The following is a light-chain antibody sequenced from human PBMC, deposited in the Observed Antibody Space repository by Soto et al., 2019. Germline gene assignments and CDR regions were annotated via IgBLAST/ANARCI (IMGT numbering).Light chain of an antibody. Sequence: DIQMTQSPSNLSASVGDRVTITCRASQSITTWLAWYQQKPGKAPKLLIYKASSLESGVPSRFSGSGSGTEFTLTISSLQPDDFATYYCQQYSSYQYTFGQGTKLEIE. CDR1: QSITTW. V-gene: IGKV1-5*03. CDR3: QQYSSYQYT. CDR2: KAS. J-gene: IGKJ2*01.